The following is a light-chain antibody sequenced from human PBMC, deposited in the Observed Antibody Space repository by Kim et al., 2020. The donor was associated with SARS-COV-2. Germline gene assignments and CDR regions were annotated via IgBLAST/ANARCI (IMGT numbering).Light chain of an antibody. Sequence: ALGQTVRITCQGDSLRGYYASWYQQKPGQAPVLVIYGKNNRPSGIPDRFSGSSSGNTASLTITGAQAEDEAVYYCNSRDSSGNHLVFGGGTQLTVL. CDR3: NSRDSSGNHLV. CDR2: GKN. CDR1: SLRGYY. V-gene: IGLV3-19*01. J-gene: IGLJ3*02.